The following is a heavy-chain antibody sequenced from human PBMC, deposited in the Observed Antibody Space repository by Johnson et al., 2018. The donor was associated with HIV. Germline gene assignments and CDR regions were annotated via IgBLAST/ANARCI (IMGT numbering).Heavy chain of an antibody. V-gene: IGHV3-66*04. CDR1: GFTFSDYY. Sequence: VQLVESGGGLVKPGGSLRLSCAASGFTFSDYYMSWVRQAPGKGLEWVSVIYSGGSTYNADSVKGRFTISRDNSKNTLYLQMNSLRAEDTAVYYCAKRGSTMIGGAGAFDIWGQGTMVTVSP. CDR3: AKRGSTMIGGAGAFDI. D-gene: IGHD3-22*01. CDR2: IYSGGST. J-gene: IGHJ3*02.